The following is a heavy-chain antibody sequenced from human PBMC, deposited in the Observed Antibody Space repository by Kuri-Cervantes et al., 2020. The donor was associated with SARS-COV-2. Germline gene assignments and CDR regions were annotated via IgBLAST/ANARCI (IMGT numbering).Heavy chain of an antibody. Sequence: SVKVSCRASGGTFSSYTISWVRQAPGQGLEWMGRIIHILGIANYAQQFQGRVTITADKSTSTAYMELSRLRSEDTAVYYCTRELGINAFDIWGRGTMVTVSS. CDR3: TRELGINAFDI. CDR2: IIHILGIA. V-gene: IGHV1-69*04. CDR1: GGTFSSYT. D-gene: IGHD7-27*01. J-gene: IGHJ3*02.